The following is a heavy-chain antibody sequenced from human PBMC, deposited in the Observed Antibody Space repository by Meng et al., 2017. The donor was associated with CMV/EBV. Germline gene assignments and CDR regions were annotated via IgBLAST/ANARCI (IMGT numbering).Heavy chain of an antibody. CDR2: IHFDGISK. J-gene: IGHJ4*02. Sequence: GGSLRLSCAASGFTFNTYGMHWVRQAPGKGLEWVAFIHFDGISKFYADSVKGRFTISRDNFKNTLYLQMNSLRVEDTAVYYCAKEFRGYCSGGSCYSADYRGQGTLVTVSS. V-gene: IGHV3-30*02. CDR3: AKEFRGYCSGGSCYSADY. CDR1: GFTFNTYG. D-gene: IGHD2-15*01.